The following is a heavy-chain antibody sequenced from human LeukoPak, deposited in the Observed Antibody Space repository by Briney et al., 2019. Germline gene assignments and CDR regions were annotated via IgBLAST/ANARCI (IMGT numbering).Heavy chain of an antibody. CDR3: AKDQGLTAPPPYGLDV. CDR2: IIPVLNIK. V-gene: IGHV1-69*04. CDR1: GGTFSSSA. D-gene: IGHD5-18*01. Sequence: PGASVKVSCKTSGGTFSSSAITWVRQAPGQGLEWMGRIIPVLNIKTYAQKFQGRATITADTSSSTVYMELSSLRSEETAVYYCAKDQGLTAPPPYGLDVWGQGTTVIVSS. J-gene: IGHJ6*02.